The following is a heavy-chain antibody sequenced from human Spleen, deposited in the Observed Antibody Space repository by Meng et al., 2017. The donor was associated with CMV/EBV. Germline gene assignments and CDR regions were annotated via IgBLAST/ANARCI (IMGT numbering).Heavy chain of an antibody. CDR3: AREPRAVGGYYFDY. CDR2: ISGSGRSI. CDR1: GFAFDNYA. J-gene: IGHJ4*02. Sequence: GGSLRLSCAASGFAFDNYAMSWVRQAPGKGLEWVSAISGSGRSIYYADSVKGRFTISRDNSKDTLFLQMVSVRAEDTAVYFCAREPRAVGGYYFDYWGQGTLVTVSS. V-gene: IGHV3-23*01. D-gene: IGHD6-19*01.